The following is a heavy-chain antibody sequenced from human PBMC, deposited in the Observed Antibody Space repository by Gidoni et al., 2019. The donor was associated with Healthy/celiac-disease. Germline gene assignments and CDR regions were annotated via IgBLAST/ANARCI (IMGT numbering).Heavy chain of an antibody. CDR1: GYTCTSYA. Sequence: QVQLVQSGSALKKPGASVKVSCKASGYTCTSYAMTWVRQAPGQGLEWRGWINTNPGNPTYDQGFTGRFVFSLDTSVSTAYLQISSLKAEDTAVYYCARVANGVCYPHLFCAWFDPWGQGTLVTVSS. CDR2: INTNPGNP. V-gene: IGHV7-4-1*02. D-gene: IGHD2-8*01. CDR3: ARVANGVCYPHLFCAWFDP. J-gene: IGHJ5*02.